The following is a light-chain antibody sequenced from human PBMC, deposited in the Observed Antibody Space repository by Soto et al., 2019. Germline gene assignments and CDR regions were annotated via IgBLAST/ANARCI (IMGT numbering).Light chain of an antibody. Sequence: DIQMTQSPSTLSASVGDKVTITCRASQTISFWLAWYQQKPGKAPKLLIYDASSLESGGPSRFRGSGSGTEFTLTISSLQPDDFATYYCQQYHPSPYTFGQGTKLEIQ. J-gene: IGKJ2*01. CDR2: DAS. V-gene: IGKV1-5*01. CDR3: QQYHPSPYT. CDR1: QTISFW.